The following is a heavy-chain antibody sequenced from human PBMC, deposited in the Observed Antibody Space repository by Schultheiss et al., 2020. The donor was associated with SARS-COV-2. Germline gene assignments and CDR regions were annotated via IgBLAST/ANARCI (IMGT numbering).Heavy chain of an antibody. CDR1: GGSISSYY. CDR3: ARDRGATSVNPFTFDY. D-gene: IGHD3-10*01. CDR2: IYYSGST. Sequence: SETLSLTCTVSGGSISSYYWSWIRQHPGKGLEWIGYIYYSGSTYYNPSLKSRVTISVDTSKNQFSLKLNSVTAADTAVYYCARDRGATSVNPFTFDYWGQGTLVTVSS. J-gene: IGHJ4*02. V-gene: IGHV4-59*01.